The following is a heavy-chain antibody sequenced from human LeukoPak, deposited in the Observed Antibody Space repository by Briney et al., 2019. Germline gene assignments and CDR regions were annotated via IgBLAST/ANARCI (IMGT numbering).Heavy chain of an antibody. CDR1: GGSFSGYD. V-gene: IGHV4-34*01. Sequence: PSENLSLTCAVYGGSFSGYDWSWIRLPPGKGLEWIGEINHSGSTNYNPSLKSRVTISVDTSKNQFSLKLSSVTAADTAVYYCARGPYKSGYSYGPALRFFDYWGQGTLVTVSS. CDR3: ARGPYKSGYSYGPALRFFDY. CDR2: INHSGST. J-gene: IGHJ4*02. D-gene: IGHD5-18*01.